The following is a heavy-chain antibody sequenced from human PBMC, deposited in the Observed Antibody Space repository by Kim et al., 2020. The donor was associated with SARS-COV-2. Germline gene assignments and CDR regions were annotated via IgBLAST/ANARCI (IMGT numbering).Heavy chain of an antibody. CDR2: ISSSGSTM. D-gene: IGHD1-26*01. Sequence: GGSLRLSCAAFGFTFSNYEMNWVRQAPGKGLEWVSYISSSGSTMYYAESVKGRFTISRDNAKNSLYLQMNSLRAEDTAVYYCARDSVRLGGMDGWGQGTTVTVSS. CDR3: ARDSVRLGGMDG. V-gene: IGHV3-48*03. J-gene: IGHJ6*02. CDR1: GFTFSNYE.